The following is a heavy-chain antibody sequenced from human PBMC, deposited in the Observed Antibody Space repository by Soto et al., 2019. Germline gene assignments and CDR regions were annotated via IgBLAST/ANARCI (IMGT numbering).Heavy chain of an antibody. CDR2: IYYSGST. CDR1: GGSISSGGYY. Sequence: QVQLQESGPGLVKPSQTLSLTCTVSGGSISSGGYYWSWIRQHPWKGLEWSGYIYYSGSTYYNPSLKSRVTISVDTSKNQFSLKLSSVTAADTAVYYCARAPIPVGAMDHWGQGTLVTVSS. CDR3: ARAPIPVGAMDH. V-gene: IGHV4-31*03. D-gene: IGHD2-2*01. J-gene: IGHJ4*02.